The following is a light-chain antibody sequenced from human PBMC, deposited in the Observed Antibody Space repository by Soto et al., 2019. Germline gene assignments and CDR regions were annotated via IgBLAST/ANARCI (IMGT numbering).Light chain of an antibody. V-gene: IGKV3-20*01. CDR3: QHYGSSAYT. J-gene: IGKJ2*01. CDR2: SAS. Sequence: EIVLTQSPGTLSLSPGERATLSCRASQSVRSNYLAWYQQKPGQAPRLLIYSASSRATGIPDRFSGSGSGTDFTLTISRLEPEDCAVYYCQHYGSSAYTFGQGTTLEIK. CDR1: QSVRSNY.